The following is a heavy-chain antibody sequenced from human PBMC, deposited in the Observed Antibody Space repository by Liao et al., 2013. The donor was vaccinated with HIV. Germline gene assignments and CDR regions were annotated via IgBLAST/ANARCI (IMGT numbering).Heavy chain of an antibody. D-gene: IGHD3-3*01. J-gene: IGHJ6*03. Sequence: QVQLQESGPRLVKPSETLSLTCTVSGGSISSYYWSWIRQPAGKGLEWIGRIYTSGSTNYNPSLKSRVTMSLDTSKNQFSLKLSSVTAADTAVYYCARGPYDIWSGYNYYYYMDVWGKGTTVTVSS. CDR1: GGSISSYY. V-gene: IGHV4-4*07. CDR2: IYTSGST. CDR3: ARGPYDIWSGYNYYYYMDV.